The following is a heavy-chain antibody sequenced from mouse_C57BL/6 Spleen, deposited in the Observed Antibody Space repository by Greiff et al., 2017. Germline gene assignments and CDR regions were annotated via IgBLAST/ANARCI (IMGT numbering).Heavy chain of an antibody. CDR2: IYPGGGYT. V-gene: IGHV1-63*01. Sequence: VQLQQSGAELVRPGTSVKMSCKASGYTFTNYWIGWAKQMPGHGLEWIGDIYPGGGYTNYNEKFKGKATLTADKSSSTAYMQFSSLTSEDSAIYYCARSGHYYGSSSWYFDVCGTGTTVTVSS. CDR1: GYTFTNYW. D-gene: IGHD1-1*01. CDR3: ARSGHYYGSSSWYFDV. J-gene: IGHJ1*03.